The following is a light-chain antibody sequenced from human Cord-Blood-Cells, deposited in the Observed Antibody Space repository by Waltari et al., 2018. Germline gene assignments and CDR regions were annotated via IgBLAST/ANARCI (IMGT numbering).Light chain of an antibody. V-gene: IGKV3-20*01. CDR1: QSVSSSY. CDR2: GAS. Sequence: EIVSTQSPGTLSLSQGERPTLSCRASQSVSSSYLAWYQQKPGQAPRLLIYGASSRATGIPDRLSGSGSGTDFTLTISRLEPEDFAVYYCQQYGSSPYTFGQGTKLEIK. J-gene: IGKJ2*01. CDR3: QQYGSSPYT.